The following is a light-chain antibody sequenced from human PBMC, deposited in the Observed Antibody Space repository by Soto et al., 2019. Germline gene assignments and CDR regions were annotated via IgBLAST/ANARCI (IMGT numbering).Light chain of an antibody. CDR3: QHYNSYSEA. CDR1: QSFCSW. V-gene: IGKV1-5*03. J-gene: IGKJ1*01. CDR2: KAS. Sequence: EIPMTQSASSLSASVGDGVTIXCRASQSFCSWLAWYQQKPGKAPKLLIYKASTLKRGGPSRFSGSGSATEFTRTISSLQPDDFATYYGQHYNSYSEAFGQGTKVDIK.